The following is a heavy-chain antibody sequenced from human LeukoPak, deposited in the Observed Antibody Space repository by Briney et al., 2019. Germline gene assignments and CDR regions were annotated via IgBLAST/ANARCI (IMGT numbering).Heavy chain of an antibody. CDR3: ARLVTYSSSWNSYYYYYDMDV. J-gene: IGHJ6*04. Sequence: GESLKICCKGSGYSFTSYWIGWVRQMPGKGLEWMGIIYPGDSDTRYSPSFQGQVTISADKSISTAYLQWSSLKASDTAMYYCARLVTYSSSWNSYYYYYDMDVWGKGTTVTVSS. CDR2: IYPGDSDT. CDR1: GYSFTSYW. D-gene: IGHD6-13*01. V-gene: IGHV5-51*01.